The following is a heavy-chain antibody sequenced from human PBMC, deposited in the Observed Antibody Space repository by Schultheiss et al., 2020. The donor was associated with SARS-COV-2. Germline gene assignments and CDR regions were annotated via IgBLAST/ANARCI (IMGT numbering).Heavy chain of an antibody. J-gene: IGHJ5*02. CDR3: ARYCSSTSCYVGWFDP. CDR1: GYTFTSYD. CDR2: MNPNSGNT. V-gene: IGHV1-8*01. Sequence: ASVKVSCKASGYTFTSYDINWVRQATGQGLEWMGWMNPNSGNTGYAQKFQGRVTMTRNTSISTAYMELSSLRSEDTAVYYCARYCSSTSCYVGWFDPWGQGTLVTVSS. D-gene: IGHD2-2*01.